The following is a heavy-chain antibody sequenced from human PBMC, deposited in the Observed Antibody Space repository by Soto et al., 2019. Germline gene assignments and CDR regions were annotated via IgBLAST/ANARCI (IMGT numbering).Heavy chain of an antibody. CDR2: ISYDGSNK. D-gene: IGHD3-22*01. CDR1: GFTFSSYG. Sequence: PGGSLRLSCAASGFTFSSYGMHWVRQAPGKGLEWVAVISYDGSNKYYADSVKGRFTISRDNSKNTLYLQMNSLRAEDTAVYYCAKESLAYYYDSSGYYYWGQGTLVTVSS. CDR3: AKESLAYYYDSSGYYY. J-gene: IGHJ4*02. V-gene: IGHV3-30*18.